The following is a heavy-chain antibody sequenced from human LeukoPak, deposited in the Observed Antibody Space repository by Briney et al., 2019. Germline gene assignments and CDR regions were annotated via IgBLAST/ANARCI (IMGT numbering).Heavy chain of an antibody. D-gene: IGHD2-15*01. CDR2: IYYGGST. CDR3: ARIGGGSWRNPGYWFDP. V-gene: IGHV4-39*01. J-gene: IGHJ5*02. Sequence: SETLSLTCAVSGASISSVSDYWGWIRQPPGKGLEWLGSIYYGGSTYDNPSLRSRVTISVGTSKNQFSLKLTSVTAADTAVYYCARIGGGSWRNPGYWFDPWGQGNLVTVSS. CDR1: GASISSVSDY.